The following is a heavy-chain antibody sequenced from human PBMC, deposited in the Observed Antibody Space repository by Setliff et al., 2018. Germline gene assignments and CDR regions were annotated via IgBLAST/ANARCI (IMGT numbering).Heavy chain of an antibody. Sequence: PSETLSLTCAVSGDSISSGNWWSWVRQPPEKGLEWIGEINHSGNTNYNPSLKSRVTISVDTSTNQFSLKLNSVTAADTAVYYCVRTDYSDGRYSMDVWGKGTTVTVSS. V-gene: IGHV4-4*02. CDR3: VRTDYSDGRYSMDV. D-gene: IGHD6-19*01. CDR1: GDSISSGNW. J-gene: IGHJ6*03. CDR2: INHSGNT.